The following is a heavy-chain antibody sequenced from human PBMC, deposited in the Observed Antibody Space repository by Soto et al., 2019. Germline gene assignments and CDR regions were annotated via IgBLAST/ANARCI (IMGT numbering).Heavy chain of an antibody. CDR1: GESFSGYY. J-gene: IGHJ4*02. D-gene: IGHD2-8*02. CDR3: ARDKITGLFDY. Sequence: PSETLSLTCAVCGESFSGYYWAWIRQPPGTGLEWIGEINHSGSTNYNPSLKSRVTISVDTSKNQFSLKLTSVTAADTAVYYCARDKITGLFDYWGQGTLVTVPQ. CDR2: INHSGST. V-gene: IGHV4-34*01.